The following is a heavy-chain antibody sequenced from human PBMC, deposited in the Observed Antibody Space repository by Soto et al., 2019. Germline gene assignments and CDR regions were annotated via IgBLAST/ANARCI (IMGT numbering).Heavy chain of an antibody. D-gene: IGHD3-3*01. CDR2: ISDSSSYI. CDR3: ARGNYDFWSGYYYFNL. CDR1: GFSFNTQS. Sequence: EVQLVESGGGLVKPGGSLRLSCAASGFSFNTQSMNWVRQAPGKGLEWVSSISDSSSYIYYADSVRGRFTISRDNDKNSLHLQMNSLRAEDTAVYFCARGNYDFWSGYYYFNLWGRGTLVIVSS. V-gene: IGHV3-21*02. J-gene: IGHJ2*01.